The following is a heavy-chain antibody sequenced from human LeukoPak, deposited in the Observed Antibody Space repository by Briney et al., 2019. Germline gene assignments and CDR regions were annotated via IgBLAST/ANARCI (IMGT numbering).Heavy chain of an antibody. J-gene: IGHJ4*02. V-gene: IGHV4-59*08. CDR3: ARLYYDFWSGPYYFDY. Sequence: PSETLSLTCTVSGGSISSYYWSWIRQPPGKGLEWIGYIYYSGSTNYNPSLKGRVTISVDTSKNQFSLKLSSVTAADTAVYYCARLYYDFWSGPYYFDYWGQGTLVTVSS. D-gene: IGHD3-3*01. CDR2: IYYSGST. CDR1: GGSISSYY.